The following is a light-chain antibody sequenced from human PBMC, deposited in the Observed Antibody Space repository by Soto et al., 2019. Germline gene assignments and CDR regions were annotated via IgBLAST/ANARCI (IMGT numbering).Light chain of an antibody. V-gene: IGKV3-11*01. CDR1: QSVGRS. CDR3: QQYNNWPRAT. J-gene: IGKJ4*01. Sequence: EIVLTQSPATLSLSPGERATLSCWASQSVGRSLAWYQQKPGQAPRLLINDASNRATGIPARFGGSGSGTEFNLTISSLQSEDFGVYYCQQYNNWPRATFGGGTKVDIK. CDR2: DAS.